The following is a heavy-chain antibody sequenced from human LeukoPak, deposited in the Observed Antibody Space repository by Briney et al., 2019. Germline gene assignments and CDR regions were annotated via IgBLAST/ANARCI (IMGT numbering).Heavy chain of an antibody. CDR3: AKDHSSGWPDCFDY. CDR2: IDWNGGRR. D-gene: IGHD6-19*01. Sequence: GGSLRLSCAASGFNFGDYGMSWVRQVPGKGLEWVSGIDWNGGRRGYADSVKGRFTISRDNAKNSLYLQMNSLRDEDTAFYYCAKDHSSGWPDCFDYWGQGALVTVSS. J-gene: IGHJ4*02. CDR1: GFNFGDYG. V-gene: IGHV3-20*04.